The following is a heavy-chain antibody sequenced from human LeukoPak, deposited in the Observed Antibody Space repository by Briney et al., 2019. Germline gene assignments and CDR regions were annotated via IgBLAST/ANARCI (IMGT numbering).Heavy chain of an antibody. CDR1: GGTFSSYA. D-gene: IGHD3-10*01. V-gene: IGHV1-2*02. J-gene: IGHJ6*03. CDR2: INPNSGGT. Sequence: ASVKVSCKASGGTFSSYAISWVRQAPGQGLEWMGWINPNSGGTNYAQKFQGRVTMTRDTSISTAYMELSRLRSDDTAVYYCARAMVRGVISTGDYYYYYYMDVWGKGTTVTISS. CDR3: ARAMVRGVISTGDYYYYYYMDV.